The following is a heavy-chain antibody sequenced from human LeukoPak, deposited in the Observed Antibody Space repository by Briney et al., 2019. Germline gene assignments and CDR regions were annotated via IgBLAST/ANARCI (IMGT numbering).Heavy chain of an antibody. V-gene: IGHV3-23*01. CDR3: RYYDSSGYPFVDY. CDR1: GFTFSSYA. D-gene: IGHD3-22*01. CDR2: ISGGGGST. J-gene: IGHJ4*02. Sequence: GGSLRLSCAASGFTFSSYAMSWVRQAPGKGLEWVSAISGGGGSTYYADSVKGRFTISRDNSKNTLYLQMNSLRAEDTAVYYCRYYDSSGYPFVDYWGQGTLVTVSS.